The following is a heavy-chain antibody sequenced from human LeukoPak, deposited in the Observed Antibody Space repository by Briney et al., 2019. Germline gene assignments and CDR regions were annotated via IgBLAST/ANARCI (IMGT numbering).Heavy chain of an antibody. CDR2: IYPGDSDT. D-gene: IGHD2-2*01. V-gene: IGHV5-51*01. CDR3: ARGDAFYHAFDI. CDR1: GYIFTTYW. J-gene: IGHJ3*02. Sequence: GESLKISCKGSGYIFTTYWIGWVRPMPGKGLEWMGIIYPGDSDTRYSPSFQGQVTISADRSINTAYLQWSSLKASDTAMYYCARGDAFYHAFDIWGQGTMVTVSS.